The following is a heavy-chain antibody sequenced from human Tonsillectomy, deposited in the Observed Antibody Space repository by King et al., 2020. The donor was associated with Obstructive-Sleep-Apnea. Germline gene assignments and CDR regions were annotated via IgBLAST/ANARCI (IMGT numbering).Heavy chain of an antibody. CDR1: GGSIRSDGYY. CDR3: ARGSPYYFDY. J-gene: IGHJ4*02. V-gene: IGHV4-31*03. Sequence: QLQESGPGLVKPSQTLSLTCIVSGGSIRSDGYYWCWIRQNPGKCLEWVAYIYYSWGTSYNPALKSRVTISEDTSKNQLSLKLSSMTAADTAVYYCARGSPYYFDYWGQGTLVTVSS. CDR2: IYYSWGT. D-gene: IGHD3-10*01.